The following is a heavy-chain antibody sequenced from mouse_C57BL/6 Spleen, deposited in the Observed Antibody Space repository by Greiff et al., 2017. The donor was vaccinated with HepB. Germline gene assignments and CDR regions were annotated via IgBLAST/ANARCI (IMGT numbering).Heavy chain of an antibody. D-gene: IGHD3-1*01. CDR3: ARGGYGSPFDY. CDR2: INPNNGGT. Sequence: VQLQQSGPELVKPGASVKISCKASGYTFTDYYMNWVKQSHGKSLEWIGDINPNNGGTSYNQKFKGKATLTVDKSSSTAYMELRSLTTEDSAVYDCARGGYGSPFDYWGQGTTLTVSS. V-gene: IGHV1-26*01. CDR1: GYTFTDYY. J-gene: IGHJ2*01.